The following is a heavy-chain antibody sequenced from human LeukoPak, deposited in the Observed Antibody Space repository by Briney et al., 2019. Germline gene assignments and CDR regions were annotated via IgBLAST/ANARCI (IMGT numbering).Heavy chain of an antibody. CDR3: ARADYYDSSNFDY. D-gene: IGHD3-22*01. V-gene: IGHV3-21*01. J-gene: IGHJ4*02. CDR2: ISSSGSYI. Sequence: GGSLRPSCAASGFTFSSYSMNWVRQAPGRGLEWVSSISSSGSYIYHADSVKGRFTISRDNAKNSLYLQMNSLRAEDTAVYYCARADYYDSSNFDYWGQGTLVTVSS. CDR1: GFTFSSYS.